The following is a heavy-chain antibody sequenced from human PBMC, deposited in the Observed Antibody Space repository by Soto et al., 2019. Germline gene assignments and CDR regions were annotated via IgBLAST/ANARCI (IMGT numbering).Heavy chain of an antibody. J-gene: IGHJ5*02. D-gene: IGHD3-22*01. CDR1: GGSFRGYY. V-gene: IGHV4-34*01. Sequence: PSETLSLTCAVYGGSFRGYYWSWIREPPGKGLEWIGEINHSGSTNYNPSLKSRVTISVDTSKNQFSLKLSSVTAADTAVYYCARHASLTMPVLVVNWFDPCG. CDR3: ARHASLTMPVLVVNWFDP. CDR2: INHSGST.